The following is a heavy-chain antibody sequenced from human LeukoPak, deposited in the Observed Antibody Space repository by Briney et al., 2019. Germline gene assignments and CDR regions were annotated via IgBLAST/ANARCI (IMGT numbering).Heavy chain of an antibody. D-gene: IGHD1-1*01. CDR1: GGSISSGGYY. Sequence: PSETLSLTCTVSGGSISSGGYYWSWIRQHPGKGLEWIGYIYYSGSTYYNPSLKSRVTISVDTSKNQFSLKLSSVTAADTAVYYCARGGSNWLWTEFDYWGQGTLVTVSP. V-gene: IGHV4-31*03. CDR2: IYYSGST. CDR3: ARGGSNWLWTEFDY. J-gene: IGHJ4*02.